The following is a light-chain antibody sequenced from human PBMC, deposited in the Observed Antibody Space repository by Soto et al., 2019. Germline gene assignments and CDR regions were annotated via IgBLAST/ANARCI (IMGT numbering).Light chain of an antibody. Sequence: QSALTQPASVSGSPRQSITISCTGTNSDVGAYKPVSWYQHHPGKAPKLMIYDVSYRPSGVSNRFSGSQSGNTASLTISGLQPEDESDYYCSSSTTRGTRVFGTGTKVTVL. J-gene: IGLJ1*01. CDR1: NSDVGAYKP. CDR3: SSSTTRGTRV. V-gene: IGLV2-14*03. CDR2: DVS.